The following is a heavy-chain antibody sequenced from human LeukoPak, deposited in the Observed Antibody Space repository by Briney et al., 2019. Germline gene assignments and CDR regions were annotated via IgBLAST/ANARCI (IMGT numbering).Heavy chain of an antibody. CDR1: GGSISSYY. V-gene: IGHV4-59*08. Sequence: SETLSLTCTVSGGSISSYYWSWIRRPPGKGLEWIGYIYYSGSTNYNPSLKSRVTISVDTSKNQFSLKLSSVTAADTAMYYCARHISYGDSKFDPWGQGTLVTVSS. D-gene: IGHD4-17*01. CDR3: ARHISYGDSKFDP. CDR2: IYYSGST. J-gene: IGHJ5*02.